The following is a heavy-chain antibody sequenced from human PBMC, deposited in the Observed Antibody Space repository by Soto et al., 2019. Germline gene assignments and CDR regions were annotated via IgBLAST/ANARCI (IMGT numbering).Heavy chain of an antibody. CDR1: GFTFGDYA. CDR3: TRTPSHTWFDP. D-gene: IGHD2-15*01. CDR2: IRSKAYGGTT. V-gene: IGHV3-49*03. J-gene: IGHJ5*02. Sequence: GGSLRLSCTASGFTFGDYAMSWFRQAPGKGLEWVGFIRSKAYGGTTEYAASVKGRFTISRDDSKSIAYLQMNRLKTEDTAVYYCTRTPSHTWFDPWGQGTLVTVSS.